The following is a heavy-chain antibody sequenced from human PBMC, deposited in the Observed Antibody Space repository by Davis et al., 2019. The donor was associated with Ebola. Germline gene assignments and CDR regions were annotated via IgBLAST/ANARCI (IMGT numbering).Heavy chain of an antibody. CDR3: ARQGWSGYSLRHWLDP. CDR1: GGSFSSYY. CDR2: IYYSGST. V-gene: IGHV4-59*08. Sequence: MPSETLSLTCAVYGGSFSSYYWSWIRQPPGKGLEWIGYIYYSGSTNYNPSLKSRVTISVDTSKNQFSLKLRSVTAADTAVYYCARQGWSGYSLRHWLDPWGRGTLVTVSS. D-gene: IGHD3-3*01. J-gene: IGHJ5*02.